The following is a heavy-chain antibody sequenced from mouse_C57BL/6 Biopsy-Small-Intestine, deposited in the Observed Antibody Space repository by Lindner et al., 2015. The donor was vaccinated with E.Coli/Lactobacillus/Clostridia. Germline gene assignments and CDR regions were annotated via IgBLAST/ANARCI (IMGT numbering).Heavy chain of an antibody. Sequence: VQLQESGAEVVRPGTSVKMSCKASGYTFSNYWIGWAKQRPGHGLEWIGDIFPGGVYTDYNEKFKGKATLTADKSSSTVYMQFSSLTSEDSAIYYCARSHYKGSMDYWGQGTLVTVSS. CDR2: IFPGGVYT. J-gene: IGHJ4*01. CDR1: GYTFSNYW. V-gene: IGHV1-63*01. D-gene: IGHD2-12*01. CDR3: ARSHYKGSMDY.